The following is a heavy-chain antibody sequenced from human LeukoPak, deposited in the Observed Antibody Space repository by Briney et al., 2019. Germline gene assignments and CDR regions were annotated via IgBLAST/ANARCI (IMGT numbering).Heavy chain of an antibody. Sequence: PSETLSLTCTVSGGSISSSSYYWGWIRQPPGKGLEWIGSIYYSGSTYYNPSLKSRVTISVDTSKNQFSLKLSSVTAADTAVYYCARSIMITFGGVIPHYFDYWGQGTLVTVSS. CDR3: ARSIMITFGGVIPHYFDY. J-gene: IGHJ4*02. V-gene: IGHV4-39*01. CDR1: GGSISSSSYY. CDR2: IYYSGST. D-gene: IGHD3-16*02.